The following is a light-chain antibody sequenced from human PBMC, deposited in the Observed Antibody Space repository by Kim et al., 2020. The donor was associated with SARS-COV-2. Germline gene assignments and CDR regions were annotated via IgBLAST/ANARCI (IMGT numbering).Light chain of an antibody. J-gene: IGLJ3*02. CDR1: VLAKKY. V-gene: IGLV3-27*01. CDR3: YSAADNNLV. Sequence: VRPGQTARITCSGDVLAKKYARWYQQKPGQAPVLVIYKDSERPSGIPERFSGSSSGTTVTLTISGAQVEDEADYYCYSAADNNLVFGGGTQLTVL. CDR2: KDS.